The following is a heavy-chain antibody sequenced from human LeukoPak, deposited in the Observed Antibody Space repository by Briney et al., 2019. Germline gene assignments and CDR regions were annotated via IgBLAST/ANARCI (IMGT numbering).Heavy chain of an antibody. D-gene: IGHD3-10*01. V-gene: IGHV1-2*02. CDR1: GYTFTGYY. CDR2: INPNSGGT. J-gene: IGHJ4*02. CDR3: AITYGSGCYLFDY. Sequence: ASVKVSCKASGYTFTGYYMHWVRQAPGQGLEWMGWINPNSGGTNYAQKFQGRVTMTRDTSISTAYMELSRLRSDDTAVYYCAITYGSGCYLFDYWGQGTLVTVSS.